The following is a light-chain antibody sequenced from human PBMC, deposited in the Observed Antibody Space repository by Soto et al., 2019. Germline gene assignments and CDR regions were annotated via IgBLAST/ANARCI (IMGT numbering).Light chain of an antibody. CDR1: QSVSSK. CDR3: QQYNHWRAIS. CDR2: GTP. V-gene: IGKV3-15*01. J-gene: IGKJ5*01. Sequence: ETVMTQSPATLSVSPGEGAILYCMVSQSVSSKLAQNQQQPGQSPRLLISGTPTRATGIPARFSGSGSGTDFTLTISSLQSEYFAGYYSQQYNHWRAISLGQGTRLEI.